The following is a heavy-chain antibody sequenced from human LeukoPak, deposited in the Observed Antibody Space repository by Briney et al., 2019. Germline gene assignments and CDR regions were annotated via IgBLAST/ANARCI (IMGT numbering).Heavy chain of an antibody. Sequence: PGGSLRLSCAASGFTFSSYGMHWARQAPGEGLEWVAFIRFDGRNIYYADSVKGRFTISRDNSKNTLYLQMNSLRAEDTAVYYCAKAVGYSSSYLGYWGQGTLVTVSS. CDR2: IRFDGRNI. J-gene: IGHJ4*02. CDR1: GFTFSSYG. CDR3: AKAVGYSSSYLGY. D-gene: IGHD6-13*01. V-gene: IGHV3-30*02.